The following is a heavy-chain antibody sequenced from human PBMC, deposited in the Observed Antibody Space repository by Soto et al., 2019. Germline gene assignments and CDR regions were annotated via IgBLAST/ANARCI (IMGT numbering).Heavy chain of an antibody. CDR3: ARESRYCSGGSCYFLPGIDY. Sequence: GASVKVSCKASGYTFTTDGISWVRQAPGQGLEWMGGIIPIFGTANYAQKFQGRVTITADESTSTAYMELSSLRSEDTAVYYCARESRYCSGGSCYFLPGIDYWGQGTLVTVSS. CDR1: GYTFTTDG. D-gene: IGHD2-15*01. V-gene: IGHV1-69*13. CDR2: IIPIFGTA. J-gene: IGHJ4*02.